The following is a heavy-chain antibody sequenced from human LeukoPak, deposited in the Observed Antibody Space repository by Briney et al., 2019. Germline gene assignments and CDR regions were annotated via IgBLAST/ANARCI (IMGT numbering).Heavy chain of an antibody. V-gene: IGHV3-21*01. CDR1: GSTFSTYS. CDR2: ISSSSSFI. CDR3: ARVGEGGSFDY. J-gene: IGHJ4*02. Sequence: GGSLRLSCAASGSTFSTYSMNWVRQAPGKGLEWVSSISSSSSFIYYADSVKGRFTISRDNAKNSLYLQMNSLRAEDTAVYYCARVGEGGSFDYWGQGTLVTVSS. D-gene: IGHD1-26*01.